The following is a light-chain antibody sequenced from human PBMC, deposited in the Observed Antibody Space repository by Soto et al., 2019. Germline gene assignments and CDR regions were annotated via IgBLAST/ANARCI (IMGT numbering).Light chain of an antibody. J-gene: IGKJ1*01. Sequence: DIQMTQSPSTLSASVGDRVTITCRASQSIGTWLAWYQQKPGKAPKLLIYKASSLESGVPSRFSGSGSGTEFTLTISSLQPDDFATYYCQQYNRYRTFGQGTQVEIK. V-gene: IGKV1-5*03. CDR3: QQYNRYRT. CDR2: KAS. CDR1: QSIGTW.